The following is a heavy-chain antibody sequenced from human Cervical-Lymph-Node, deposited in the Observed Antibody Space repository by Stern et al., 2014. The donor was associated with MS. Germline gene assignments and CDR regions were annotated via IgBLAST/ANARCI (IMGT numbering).Heavy chain of an antibody. J-gene: IGHJ4*02. CDR1: GGSMASSTGGYF. Sequence: VQLEESGPGLVKPSQTLSLICAVSGGSMASSTGGYFWSWIRQPPGKGLEWIGFIYYSGSTYYNPSLMRRTTISVDTSKNQVSLRLTSMTAADTAVYYCARVAYCGGDCSAFDSWGQGTLVTVSS. D-gene: IGHD2-21*02. V-gene: IGHV4-31*11. CDR3: ARVAYCGGDCSAFDS. CDR2: IYYSGST.